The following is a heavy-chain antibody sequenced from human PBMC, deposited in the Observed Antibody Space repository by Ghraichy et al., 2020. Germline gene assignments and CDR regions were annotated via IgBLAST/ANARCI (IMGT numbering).Heavy chain of an antibody. CDR1: GLTVTSNY. CDR2: VNAAGST. V-gene: IGHV3-53*01. CDR3: ARGPRSDYYYIIDY. J-gene: IGHJ4*02. D-gene: IGHD3-22*01. Sequence: GSLRLSCAASGLTVTSNYMSWVRQAPGKGLEWVSTVNAAGSTYYAASVKGRFTISRDRSKKTLYLQMNSLRAEDTAIYYCARGPRSDYYYIIDYWGQGTLVTVSS.